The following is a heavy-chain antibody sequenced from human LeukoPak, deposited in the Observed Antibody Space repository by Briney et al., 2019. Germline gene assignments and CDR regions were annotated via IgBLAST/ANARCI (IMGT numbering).Heavy chain of an antibody. D-gene: IGHD6-19*01. Sequence: ASVKVSCKASGYTFTGYYIHWVRQAPGQGLEWVGWINPNTGGTIYAQKFQGRVTMTRDTSVSTVYMELSGLRSDDTAVYYCARDRPGYSSEFDPWGQGTLVTVSS. CDR2: INPNTGGT. J-gene: IGHJ5*02. CDR1: GYTFTGYY. V-gene: IGHV1-2*02. CDR3: ARDRPGYSSEFDP.